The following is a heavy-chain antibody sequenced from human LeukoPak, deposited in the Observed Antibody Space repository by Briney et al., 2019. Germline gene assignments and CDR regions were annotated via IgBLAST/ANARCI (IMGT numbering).Heavy chain of an antibody. CDR1: GGSISSYY. D-gene: IGHD3-10*01. V-gene: IGHV4-59*01. Sequence: SETLSLTCTVSGGSISSYYWSWIRQPPGKGLEWIGYIYYSGSTNYNPSLKSRVTISIDTSKNQFSLKLSSVTAADTAVYFCARVYYGRTYDYWYFDLWGRGTLVTVSS. J-gene: IGHJ2*01. CDR2: IYYSGST. CDR3: ARVYYGRTYDYWYFDL.